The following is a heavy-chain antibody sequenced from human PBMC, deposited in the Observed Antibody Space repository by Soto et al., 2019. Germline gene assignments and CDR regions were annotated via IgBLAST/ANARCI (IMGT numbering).Heavy chain of an antibody. CDR2: INPATGAA. D-gene: IGHD3-3*01. CDR3: GGGGGVGVAGSAAFDM. Sequence: QLHLVQSGAVVKKPGASVTVSCSASGYPVTAYYMHWVRQAPGRGLEWMGGINPATGAAKYTQTFRGGVTMTRATSTSKVFMDRGGRTLEDPAVFYWGGGGGVGVAGSAAFDMWGQGTLVTVSS. V-gene: IGHV1-2*02. J-gene: IGHJ3*02. CDR1: GYPVTAYY.